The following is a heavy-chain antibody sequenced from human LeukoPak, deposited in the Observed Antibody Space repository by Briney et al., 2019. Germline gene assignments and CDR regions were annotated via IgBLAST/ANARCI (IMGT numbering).Heavy chain of an antibody. CDR1: GYTFTGYY. CDR3: ARVRFSGYLVPAAWNWFDP. V-gene: IGHV1-18*04. J-gene: IGHJ5*02. Sequence: ASVKVSCKASGYTFTGYYMHWVRQAPGQGLEWMGWISAYNGNTNYAQKLQGRVTMTTDTSTSTAYMELRSLRSDDTAVYYCARVRFSGYLVPAAWNWFDPWGQGTLVTVSS. D-gene: IGHD2-2*01. CDR2: ISAYNGNT.